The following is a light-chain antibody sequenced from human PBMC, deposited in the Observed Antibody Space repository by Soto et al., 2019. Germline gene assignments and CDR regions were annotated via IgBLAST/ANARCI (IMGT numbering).Light chain of an antibody. CDR1: QSISSAY. V-gene: IGKV3-20*01. J-gene: IGKJ4*01. CDR3: RQHGSSPFT. Sequence: EIVLTQSPGTLSLSPGERATLSCRASQSISSAYLAWYQQKPGQAPSLLISGASNSATGIPGRFSGSGSGTDFTLTISRLEPEGFAVYYCRQHGSSPFTFGGGTKVEIK. CDR2: GAS.